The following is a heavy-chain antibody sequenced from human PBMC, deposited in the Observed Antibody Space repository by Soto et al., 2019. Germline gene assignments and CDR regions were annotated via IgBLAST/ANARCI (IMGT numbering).Heavy chain of an antibody. CDR2: INAGDGNT. V-gene: IGHV1-3*01. CDR3: VRDGAVAGNINFDL. CDR1: GYIFTKYG. Sequence: GASVKVSCKASGYIFTKYGVHWVRQAPGQRLERMGWINAGDGNTKYSRSFQGRVTITRYTSASTAYMELSSLRSEDTAVYYCVRDGAVAGNINFDLWGQGTLVTVSS. D-gene: IGHD6-19*01. J-gene: IGHJ4*02.